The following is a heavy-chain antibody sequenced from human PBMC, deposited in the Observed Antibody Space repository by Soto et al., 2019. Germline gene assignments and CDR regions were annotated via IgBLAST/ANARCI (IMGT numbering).Heavy chain of an antibody. J-gene: IGHJ4*02. Sequence: QVQLVESGGGVVQPGRSLRLSCAASGFTFSSYAMHWVRQAPGKGLEWVAVISYDGSNKYYADSVKGRFTISRDNSKNTRYLQMNSLTAEDTAVYYCARELSGSYYFPVDYWGQGTLVTVSS. V-gene: IGHV3-30-3*01. D-gene: IGHD1-26*01. CDR3: ARELSGSYYFPVDY. CDR1: GFTFSSYA. CDR2: ISYDGSNK.